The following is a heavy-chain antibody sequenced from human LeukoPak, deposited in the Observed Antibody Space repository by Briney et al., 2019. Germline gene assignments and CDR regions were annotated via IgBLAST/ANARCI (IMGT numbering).Heavy chain of an antibody. CDR3: ARAGGYSGYWGL. J-gene: IGHJ4*02. D-gene: IGHD3-22*01. Sequence: PSETLSLTCTVSGGSISGYYWGWIRQPPGKGLEWIGYIYSSGSTSYNPSLKSRVTMSVGTSKNQFSLKLSSVTAADTAVYYCARAGGYSGYWGLWGQGTLVTVSS. CDR1: GGSISGYY. CDR2: IYSSGST. V-gene: IGHV4-59*01.